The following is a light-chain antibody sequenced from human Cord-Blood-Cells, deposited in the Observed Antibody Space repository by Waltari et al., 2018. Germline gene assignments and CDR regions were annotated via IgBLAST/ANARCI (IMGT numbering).Light chain of an antibody. CDR2: EGS. V-gene: IGLV2-23*01. CDR3: CSYAGSSTWV. CDR1: SSDVGSYNL. Sequence: QSALTQPASVSGSPGQSITISCTGTSSDVGSYNLVSWYQQHPGKAPKLMIYEGSKRPSGVHKRFSGSTSGNTASLTISGLQADDEADYYCCSYAGSSTWVFGGVTKLTVL. J-gene: IGLJ3*02.